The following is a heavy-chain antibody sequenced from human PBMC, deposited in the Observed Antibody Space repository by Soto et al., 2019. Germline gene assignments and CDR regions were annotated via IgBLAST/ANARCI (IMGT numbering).Heavy chain of an antibody. V-gene: IGHV1-2*04. CDR3: ARESLYYFDY. J-gene: IGHJ4*02. CDR2: INPNSGGT. Sequence: ASVKVSCKASGYTFTSYCMSWVRQAPGQGLEWMGWINPNSGGTNYAQKFQGWVTMTRDTSISTAYMELSRLRSDDTAVYYCARESLYYFDYWGQGTLVTVSS. CDR1: GYTFTSYC.